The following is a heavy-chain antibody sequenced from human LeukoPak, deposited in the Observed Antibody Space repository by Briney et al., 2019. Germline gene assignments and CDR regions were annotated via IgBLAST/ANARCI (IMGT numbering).Heavy chain of an antibody. Sequence: PGGSLRLSCAASGFIVSSNYMSWVRQAPGKGLEWLSYIGKNGNLVDYADSVKGRFTVSRDNTKKLMFLQMNSLRAEDTAVYYCATEPNLVELIQGDGHEDENFDRWGQGTMVTVSS. CDR2: IGKNGNLV. CDR3: ATEPNLVELIQGDGHEDENFDR. D-gene: IGHD1-7*01. V-gene: IGHV3-11*01. CDR1: GFIVSSNY. J-gene: IGHJ3*02.